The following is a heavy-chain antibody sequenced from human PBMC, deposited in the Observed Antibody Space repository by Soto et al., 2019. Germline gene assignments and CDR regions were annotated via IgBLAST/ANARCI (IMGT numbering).Heavy chain of an antibody. D-gene: IGHD2-2*01. CDR2: ITGSGDAT. CDR1: GFTFSSFA. CDR3: ASGLVGYCSSSSCHAYRFDP. Sequence: GGSLRLSCAASGFTFSSFAMSWVRQAPGKGLEWVSAITGSGDATFYADSVRGRFTISRDNSKNTLYLQMNSLGAEDTALYYCASGLVGYCSSSSCHAYRFDPWGQGTLVTXS. V-gene: IGHV3-23*01. J-gene: IGHJ5*02.